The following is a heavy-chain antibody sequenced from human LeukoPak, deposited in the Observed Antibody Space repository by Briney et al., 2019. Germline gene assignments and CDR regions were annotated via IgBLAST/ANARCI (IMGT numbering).Heavy chain of an antibody. D-gene: IGHD3-10*01. CDR1: GGTFSSYA. Sequence: SVKVSCKASGGTFSSYAISWVRQAPGQGLEWMGGIIPIFGTANYAQRFQGRVTITADKSTSTAYMELSSLRSEDTAVYYCASATMVPYYYYYMDVWGKGTTVTVSS. V-gene: IGHV1-69*06. CDR2: IIPIFGTA. CDR3: ASATMVPYYYYYMDV. J-gene: IGHJ6*03.